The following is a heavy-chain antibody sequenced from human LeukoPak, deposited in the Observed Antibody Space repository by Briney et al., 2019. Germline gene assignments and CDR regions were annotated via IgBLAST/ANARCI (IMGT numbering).Heavy chain of an antibody. Sequence: TSETLSLTCTVSGGSISSYYWSWIWQPPGKGLEWIGYIYYSGSTNYNPSLKSRVTISVDTSKNQFSLKLSSVTAADTAVYYCARSSSGWYAAFDYWGQGTLVTVSS. CDR1: GGSISSYY. J-gene: IGHJ4*02. D-gene: IGHD6-19*01. V-gene: IGHV4-59*01. CDR3: ARSSSGWYAAFDY. CDR2: IYYSGST.